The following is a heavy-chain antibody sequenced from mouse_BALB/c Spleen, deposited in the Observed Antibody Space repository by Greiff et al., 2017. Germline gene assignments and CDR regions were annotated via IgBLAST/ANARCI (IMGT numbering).Heavy chain of an antibody. Sequence: EVQRVESGGGLVQPGGSLKLSCAASGFTFSSYTMSWVRQTPEKRLEWVAYISSGGSYTYYPDSVKGRFTISRDNAKNTLYLQMSSLKSEDTAMYYCTRDREGMGNDEGFAYWGQGTLVTVSA. CDR2: ISSGGSYT. D-gene: IGHD2-2*01. V-gene: IGHV5-6-4*01. CDR1: GFTFSSYT. CDR3: TRDREGMGNDEGFAY. J-gene: IGHJ3*01.